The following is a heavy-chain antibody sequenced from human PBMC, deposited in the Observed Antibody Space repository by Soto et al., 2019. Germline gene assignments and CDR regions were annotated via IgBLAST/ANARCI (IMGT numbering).Heavy chain of an antibody. CDR3: ARVEWFGISTNAFDI. D-gene: IGHD3-10*01. Sequence: GESLKISCRGSGYSFINYWVGWVRQMPGIGLEWMGIIYPGDSDTRYSPSFQGQVTMSADRSIRSAFLQWRSLKASDTAMYYCARVEWFGISTNAFDIWGQGTMVTVSS. V-gene: IGHV5-51*01. CDR2: IYPGDSDT. CDR1: GYSFINYW. J-gene: IGHJ3*02.